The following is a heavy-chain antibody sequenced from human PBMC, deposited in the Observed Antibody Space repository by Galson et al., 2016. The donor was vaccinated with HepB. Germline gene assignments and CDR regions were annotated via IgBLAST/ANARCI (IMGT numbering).Heavy chain of an antibody. CDR3: ARRRGSGSHDY. CDR2: IKQGGSEE. V-gene: IGHV3-7*05. CDR1: GFTLSSYW. D-gene: IGHD3-10*01. J-gene: IGHJ4*02. Sequence: SLRLSCAASGFTLSSYWMSWVRQAPGKGLEWVANIKQGGSEEYYVDSVKGRFTISRDNAKNSLYLQMNSLRAEDTAVYYCARRRGSGSHDYWGRGTLVTVSS.